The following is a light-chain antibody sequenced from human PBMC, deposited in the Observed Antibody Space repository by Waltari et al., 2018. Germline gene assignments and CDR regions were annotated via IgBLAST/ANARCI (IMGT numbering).Light chain of an antibody. Sequence: TQSPSSLSASVGDRVTIACRASQDINSDLAWYQQKPGKAPKLLIYYASSLQSGVPSRFSGSGSGTDFTLTISSLQPEDFATYHCQHFKTYPITFGQGTRLEIK. CDR2: YAS. V-gene: IGKV1-13*02. CDR1: QDINSD. CDR3: QHFKTYPIT. J-gene: IGKJ5*01.